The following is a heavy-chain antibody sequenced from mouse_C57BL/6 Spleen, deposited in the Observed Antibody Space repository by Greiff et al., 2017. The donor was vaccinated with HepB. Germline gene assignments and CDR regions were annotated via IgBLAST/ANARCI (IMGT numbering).Heavy chain of an antibody. V-gene: IGHV1-82*01. D-gene: IGHD2-10*02. CDR2: IYPGDGDT. Sequence: QVQLKESGPELVKPGASVKISCKASGYAFSSSWMNWVKQRPGKGLEWIGRIYPGDGDTNYNGKFKGKATLTADKSSSTAYMQLSSLTSEDSAVYFCARTVWSHFDYWGQGTTLTVSS. J-gene: IGHJ2*01. CDR1: GYAFSSSW. CDR3: ARTVWSHFDY.